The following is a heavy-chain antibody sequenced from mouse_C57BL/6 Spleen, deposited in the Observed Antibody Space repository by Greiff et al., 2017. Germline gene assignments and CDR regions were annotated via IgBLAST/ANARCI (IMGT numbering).Heavy chain of an antibody. Sequence: DVKLQESGPGMVKPSQSLSLTCTVTGYSITSGYDWHWIRHFPGNKLEWMGYISYSGSTNYNPSLKSRISITHDTSKNHFFLKLNSVTTEDTATYYCARTRDYDAMDYWGQGTSVTVSS. V-gene: IGHV3-1*01. CDR2: ISYSGST. J-gene: IGHJ4*01. CDR1: GYSITSGYD. CDR3: ARTRDYDAMDY.